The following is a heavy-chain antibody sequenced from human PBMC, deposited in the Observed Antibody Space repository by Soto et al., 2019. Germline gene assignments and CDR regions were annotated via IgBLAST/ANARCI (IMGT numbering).Heavy chain of an antibody. CDR2: INPDTGVT. Sequence: QVQLLQSGAEVKKPGASVKVSCKTSGYVFTDYLIHWVRQAPGQWLEWMGWINPDTGVTVYAQNFQGRVTLASDTPVNTVNMELSRLRAGDTASYYCARSAQYSASLEFDYWGQGTLVAVSS. V-gene: IGHV1-2*02. CDR1: GYVFTDYL. J-gene: IGHJ4*02. CDR3: ARSAQYSASLEFDY. D-gene: IGHD1-1*01.